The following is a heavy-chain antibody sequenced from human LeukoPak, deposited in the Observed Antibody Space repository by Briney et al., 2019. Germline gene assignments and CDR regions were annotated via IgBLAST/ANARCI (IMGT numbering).Heavy chain of an antibody. CDR2: INHSGST. CDR3: AGHLPAKQLDY. V-gene: IGHV4-34*01. D-gene: IGHD6-25*01. J-gene: IGHJ4*02. CDR1: GGSFSGYY. Sequence: SDTVSLTCAVYGGSFSGYYWSSIRQPPGKGLEWIGEINHSGSTNYNPSPKSRVTISVDTSKNQLSLKLSSMTAADTAVYYCAGHLPAKQLDYWGQGTLVTVSS.